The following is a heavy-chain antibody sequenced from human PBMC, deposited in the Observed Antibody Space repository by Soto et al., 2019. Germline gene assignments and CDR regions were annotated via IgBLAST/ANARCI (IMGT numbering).Heavy chain of an antibody. J-gene: IGHJ4*02. CDR1: GGSISSGGYY. D-gene: IGHD3-22*01. CDR2: IYYSGST. Sequence: PSETLSLTCTVSGGSISSGGYYWSWIRQHPGKGLEWIGYIYYSGSTYYNPSLKSRVTISVDTSKNQFSLKLSSVTAADTAVYHCAREQRVNYDSSGYYPAYWGQGTLVTVSS. V-gene: IGHV4-31*03. CDR3: AREQRVNYDSSGYYPAY.